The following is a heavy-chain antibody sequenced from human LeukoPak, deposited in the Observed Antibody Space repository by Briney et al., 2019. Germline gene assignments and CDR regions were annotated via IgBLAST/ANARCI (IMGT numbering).Heavy chain of an antibody. CDR3: AGGASGYDPPYYYYMDV. D-gene: IGHD5-12*01. J-gene: IGHJ6*03. CDR1: GYSISSGYY. V-gene: IGHV4-38-2*01. Sequence: PSETLSLTCAVSGYSISSGYYWGWIRQPPGKGLEWIGSIYHSGSTYYNPSLKSRVTISVDTSKNQFSLKLSSVTAADTAVYYCAGGASGYDPPYYYYMDVGGKGPTVTVSS. CDR2: IYHSGST.